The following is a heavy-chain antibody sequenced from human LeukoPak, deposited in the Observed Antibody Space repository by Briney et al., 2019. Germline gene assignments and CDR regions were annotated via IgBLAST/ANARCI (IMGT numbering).Heavy chain of an antibody. CDR3: AKDDSGYYKGVDY. Sequence: GGTLSLSCAASGFTFSSYAMNWLRQAPGKGLDWVSAISGGGISTYYADSVKGRFTISRNNSKNMLYLQMNSLRAEDTAVYYCAKDDSGYYKGVDYWGQGTQVTVSS. V-gene: IGHV3-23*01. D-gene: IGHD3-3*01. J-gene: IGHJ4*02. CDR1: GFTFSSYA. CDR2: ISGGGIST.